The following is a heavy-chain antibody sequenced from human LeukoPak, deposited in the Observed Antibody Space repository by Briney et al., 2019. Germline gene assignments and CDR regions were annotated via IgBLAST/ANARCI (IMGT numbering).Heavy chain of an antibody. CDR3: AFLRYFDWLLS. Sequence: GGSLRLSCEVSGLTSSDHHMNWVRQAPGKGLEWVSYISGGTRLVIYYAESVKGRFTTSRDHAKKTVYLQMNDVRDEDTAVYYCAFLRYFDWLLSWGQGTLVTVSS. V-gene: IGHV3-48*02. J-gene: IGHJ5*02. CDR1: GLTSSDHH. D-gene: IGHD3-9*01. CDR2: ISGGTRLVI.